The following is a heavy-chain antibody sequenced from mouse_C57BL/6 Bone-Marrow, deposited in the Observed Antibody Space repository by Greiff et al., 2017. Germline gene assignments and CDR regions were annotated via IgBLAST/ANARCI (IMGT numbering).Heavy chain of an antibody. CDR2: IYPRSGNT. D-gene: IGHD2-1*01. CDR3: ASLYYGNLLAY. V-gene: IGHV1-81*01. Sequence: VQLQQSGAELARPGASVKLSCKASGYTFTSYGISWVKQRPGQGLEWIGEIYPRSGNTYYNEKFKGKATLTADKSSSTAYMELRSLTSEYSAVYFCASLYYGNLLAYWGQGTLVTVSA. CDR1: GYTFTSYG. J-gene: IGHJ3*01.